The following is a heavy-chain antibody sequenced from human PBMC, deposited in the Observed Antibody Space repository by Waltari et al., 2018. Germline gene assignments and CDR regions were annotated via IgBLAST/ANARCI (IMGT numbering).Heavy chain of an antibody. CDR2: IYYSGST. Sequence: QLQLQESGPGLVKPSETLSLTRTVAGGSISSRSYYWVWIRQPPGKGLEWIGSIYYSGSTYYNPSLKSRVTISVDTSKNQFSLKLSSVTAADTAVYYCARSIAARRFDYWGQGTLVTVSS. CDR3: ARSIAARRFDY. J-gene: IGHJ4*02. CDR1: GGSISSRSYY. V-gene: IGHV4-39*01. D-gene: IGHD6-6*01.